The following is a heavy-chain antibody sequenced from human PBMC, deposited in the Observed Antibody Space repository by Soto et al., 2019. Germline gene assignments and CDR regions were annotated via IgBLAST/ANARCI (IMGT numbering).Heavy chain of an antibody. CDR2: INPRGGST. D-gene: IGHD6-19*01. V-gene: IGHV1-46*01. CDR3: ARDIAVAGDDYYYGMDV. Sequence: ASVKVSCKASGYTFTSYYLEWVRQAPGQGLEWMGIINPRGGSTSYAQKFQGRVTMTRDTSTNTVYLEVSSLRSEDTAVYYCARDIAVAGDDYYYGMDVWGQGTTVTVSS. CDR1: GYTFTSYY. J-gene: IGHJ6*02.